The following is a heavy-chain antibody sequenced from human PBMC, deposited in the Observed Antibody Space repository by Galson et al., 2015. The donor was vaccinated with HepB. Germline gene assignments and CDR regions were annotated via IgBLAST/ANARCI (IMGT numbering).Heavy chain of an antibody. CDR1: GGTFCSYA. J-gene: IGHJ4*02. Sequence: SVKVSCKASGGTFCSYAISWVRQAPGQGLEWMGGIIPIFGTANYAQKFQGRVTITADESTSTAYMELSSLRSEGTAVYYCARSKAVVSYCSSTSCYTGHDYWGQGTLVTVSS. CDR3: ARSKAVVSYCSSTSCYTGHDY. CDR2: IIPIFGTA. D-gene: IGHD2-2*02. V-gene: IGHV1-69*13.